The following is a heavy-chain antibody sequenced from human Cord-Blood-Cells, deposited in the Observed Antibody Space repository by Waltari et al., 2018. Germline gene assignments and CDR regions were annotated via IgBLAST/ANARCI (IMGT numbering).Heavy chain of an antibody. V-gene: IGHV1-2*04. CDR1: GYTFTGYY. CDR2: INPNSGGT. CDR3: ARVRRSGYDLSAFDI. D-gene: IGHD5-12*01. J-gene: IGHJ3*02. Sequence: QVQLVQSGAEVKKPGASVKVSCKASGYTFTGYYMHWVRQAPGQGLEWMGLINPNSGGTNYAQKFQGWVTMTRDTSISTAYMELSRLRSDDTAVYYCARVRRSGYDLSAFDIWGQGTMVTVSS.